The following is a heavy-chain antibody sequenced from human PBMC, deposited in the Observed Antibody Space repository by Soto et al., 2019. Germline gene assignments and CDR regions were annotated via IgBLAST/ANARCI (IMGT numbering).Heavy chain of an antibody. Sequence: ASVKVSCKASGYTFTSYEINWVRQATGQGLEWMGWMNPNSGNTGYAQKFQGRVTMTRNTSISTAYMELSSLRSEDTAVYYCARGWRYCSSTSCYTGDTFDPWGQGTLVTVSS. J-gene: IGHJ5*02. CDR2: MNPNSGNT. CDR1: GYTFTSYE. CDR3: ARGWRYCSSTSCYTGDTFDP. D-gene: IGHD2-2*02. V-gene: IGHV1-8*01.